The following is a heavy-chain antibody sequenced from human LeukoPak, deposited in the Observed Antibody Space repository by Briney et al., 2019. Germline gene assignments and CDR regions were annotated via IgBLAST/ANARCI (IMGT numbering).Heavy chain of an antibody. CDR3: ARQGESSGWFNFDY. Sequence: SETLSLTCTVSGGSISSYYWSWIRQPPGKGLEWIGYIYYSGSTNYNPSLKGRFTISVDTSKNQFSLKLSSVTAADTAVYYCARQGESSGWFNFDYWGQGTLVTVSS. D-gene: IGHD6-19*01. CDR2: IYYSGST. V-gene: IGHV4-59*08. J-gene: IGHJ4*02. CDR1: GGSISSYY.